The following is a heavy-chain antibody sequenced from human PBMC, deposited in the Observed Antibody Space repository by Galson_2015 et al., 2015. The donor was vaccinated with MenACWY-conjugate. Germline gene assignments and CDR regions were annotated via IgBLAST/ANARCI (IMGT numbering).Heavy chain of an antibody. V-gene: IGHV5-51*01. J-gene: IGHJ3*01. D-gene: IGHD1-26*01. CDR1: GYYFPSYW. CDR2: ISPGDSNT. Sequence: QSGAEVKQPGESLKISCKGSGYYFPSYWIAWVRQIPGKGLEWMGLISPGDSNTRYSPSFQGQVTISADKSISTAYLQWSSLKASDTAMYYCARHPPGGRGMDVWGRGTMVTVSS. CDR3: ARHPPGGRGMDV.